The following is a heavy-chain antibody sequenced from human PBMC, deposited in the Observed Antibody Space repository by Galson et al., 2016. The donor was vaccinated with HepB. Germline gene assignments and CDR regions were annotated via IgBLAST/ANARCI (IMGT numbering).Heavy chain of an antibody. J-gene: IGHJ6*02. Sequence: LEWVALIWYDGSKKYYAESVKGRLTISRDSSKNTLDLQMNSLRAEDTAVYYCARDGIPSPQDIGGRLPPPYYYGMDVWGQGTAVTVSS. D-gene: IGHD6-6*01. CDR3: ARDGIPSPQDIGGRLPPPYYYGMDV. V-gene: IGHV3-33*01. CDR2: IWYDGSKK.